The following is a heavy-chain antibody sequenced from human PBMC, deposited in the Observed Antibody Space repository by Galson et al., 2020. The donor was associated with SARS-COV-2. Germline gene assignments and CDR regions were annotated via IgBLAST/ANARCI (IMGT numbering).Heavy chain of an antibody. CDR1: GGSFTAYY. V-gene: IGHV4-34*01. CDR3: AGGRRGLDD. Sequence: SETLSLTCAVYGGSFTAYYWSWIRHPQGKGLEWIGEINHSGSTNYNPTLKSRVTISVDTSKNQFSLKLSPVTAADTAVYSCAGGRRGLDDWGQGTLVTVSS. CDR2: INHSGST. J-gene: IGHJ4*02.